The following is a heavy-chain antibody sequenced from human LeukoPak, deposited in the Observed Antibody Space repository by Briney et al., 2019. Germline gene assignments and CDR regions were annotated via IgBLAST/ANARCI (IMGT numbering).Heavy chain of an antibody. V-gene: IGHV3-23*01. CDR1: GFTFSSYG. CDR3: AKGPLPRIDY. Sequence: GGTLRLSCAASGFTFSSYGMSWVRQAPGKGLEWVSAISGSGGSTYYADSVKGRFTISRDNSKNTLYLQMNSLRAEDTAVYYCAKGPLPRIDYWGQGTLVTVSS. J-gene: IGHJ4*02. CDR2: ISGSGGST.